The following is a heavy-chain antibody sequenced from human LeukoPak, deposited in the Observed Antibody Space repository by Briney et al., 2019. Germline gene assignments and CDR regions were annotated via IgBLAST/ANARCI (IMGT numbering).Heavy chain of an antibody. CDR2: IYHSGST. CDR3: ARDRISIAAAGFDY. V-gene: IGHV4-38-2*02. CDR1: GYSISSGYY. D-gene: IGHD6-13*01. J-gene: IGHJ4*02. Sequence: KTSETLSLTCTVSGYSISSGYYWGWIRQPPGKGLEWIGSIYHSGSTYYNPFLKSRVTISVDTSKNQFSLKLSSVTAADTAVYYCARDRISIAAAGFDYWGQGTLVTVSS.